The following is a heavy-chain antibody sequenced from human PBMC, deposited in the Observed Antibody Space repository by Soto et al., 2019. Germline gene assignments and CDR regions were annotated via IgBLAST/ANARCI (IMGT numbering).Heavy chain of an antibody. Sequence: DVRLVESGGGLVKPGRSLRLSCAASGFVFDDFAMHWVRQAPGKGLEWVSGISWNSGYIGYAASVKGRFTISRDNSKRSLYLQMNSLTAEDTALYYCAKARAYSTGNYFYGMNVWGQGTTVTVSS. CDR1: GFVFDDFA. D-gene: IGHD1-1*01. J-gene: IGHJ6*02. CDR3: AKARAYSTGNYFYGMNV. CDR2: ISWNSGYI. V-gene: IGHV3-9*01.